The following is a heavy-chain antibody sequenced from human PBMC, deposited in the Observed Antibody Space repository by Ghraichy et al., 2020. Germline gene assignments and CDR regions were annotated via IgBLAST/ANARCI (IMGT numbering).Heavy chain of an antibody. CDR3: VRDVYNGLGSSPPLDI. J-gene: IGHJ3*02. CDR2: ISSSSSYI. Sequence: GGSLRLSCAGSGFTFSSYSMNWVRQAPGKGLEWVSTISSSSSYIYYADSLKGRFTISRDNAKNSLYLQMNSLRAEDTAVYYCVRDVYNGLGSSPPLDIWGQGTMVTVSS. V-gene: IGHV3-21*01. CDR1: GFTFSSYS. D-gene: IGHD3-10*01.